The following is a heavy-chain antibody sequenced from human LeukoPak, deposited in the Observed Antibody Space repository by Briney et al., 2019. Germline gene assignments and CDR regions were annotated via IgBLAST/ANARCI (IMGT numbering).Heavy chain of an antibody. Sequence: ASVKVSCKTSGYTFADYFIHWVRQAPGQGLESMGRINANSGGTEYEQKFKGRVTMTRDTSISTAYVEVDWLISNDTAIYYCARDVSSTSNWEFDYWGQGTLVTVS. CDR2: INANSGGT. CDR3: ARDVSSTSNWEFDY. D-gene: IGHD1-26*01. V-gene: IGHV1-2*06. J-gene: IGHJ4*02. CDR1: GYTFADYF.